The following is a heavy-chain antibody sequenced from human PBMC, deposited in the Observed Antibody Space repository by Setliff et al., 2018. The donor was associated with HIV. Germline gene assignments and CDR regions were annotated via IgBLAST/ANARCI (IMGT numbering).Heavy chain of an antibody. V-gene: IGHV4-34*01. D-gene: IGHD2-8*01. CDR2: INHSGST. J-gene: IGHJ6*02. CDR1: GGSISSYY. Sequence: SETLSLTCTASGGSISSYYWRWIRQPPGKGLEWIGEINHSGSTNYNPSLKSRVTISVDTSKNQFFLKLSSVTAADTAVYYCARDARLSESYYGMDVWGQGTTVTVSS. CDR3: ARDARLSESYYGMDV.